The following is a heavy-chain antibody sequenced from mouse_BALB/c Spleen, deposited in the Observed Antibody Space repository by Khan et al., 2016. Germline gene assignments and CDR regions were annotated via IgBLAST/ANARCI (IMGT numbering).Heavy chain of an antibody. CDR3: AKWDAYPCGLDC. CDR2: INYSGGT. V-gene: IGHV3-8*02. J-gene: IGHJ4*01. Sequence: EVQLQESGPSLVKPSQTLSLTCSVTGDSITNGYWNWIRKFPGDKLEYMGYINYSGGTYYNPSLKSRISITRDTSKNHSYLQLNSVTTEDTATYYCAKWDAYPCGLDCWGQGTTVTVSS. CDR1: GDSITNGY.